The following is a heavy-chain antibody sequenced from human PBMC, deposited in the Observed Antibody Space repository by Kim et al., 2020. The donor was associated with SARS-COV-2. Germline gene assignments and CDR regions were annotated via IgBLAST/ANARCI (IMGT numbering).Heavy chain of an antibody. V-gene: IGHV3-23*01. CDR1: GFTFSSYA. J-gene: IGHJ4*02. CDR2: ISGSGGST. Sequence: GGSLRLSCAASGFTFSSYAMSWVRQAPGKGLEWVSAISGSGGSTYYADSVKGRFTISRDNSKNTLYLQMNSLRAEDTAVYYCAKLYDSSGYYHYYFDYWGQGTLVTVSS. CDR3: AKLYDSSGYYHYYFDY. D-gene: IGHD3-22*01.